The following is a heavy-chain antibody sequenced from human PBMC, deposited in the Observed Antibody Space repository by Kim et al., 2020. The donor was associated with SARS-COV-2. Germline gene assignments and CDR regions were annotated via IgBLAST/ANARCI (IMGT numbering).Heavy chain of an antibody. CDR3: ARGIWFGGLLGWSWFDP. CDR1: GGSFSGYY. D-gene: IGHD3-10*01. CDR2: INHSGST. Sequence: SETLSLTCAVYGGSFSGYYWSWIRQPPGKGLEWIGEINHSGSTNYNLSLKSRVTISVDTSKNQFSLKLSPVTAADTAVYYCARGIWFGGLLGWSWFDPWGQGTLVTVSS. V-gene: IGHV4-34*01. J-gene: IGHJ5*01.